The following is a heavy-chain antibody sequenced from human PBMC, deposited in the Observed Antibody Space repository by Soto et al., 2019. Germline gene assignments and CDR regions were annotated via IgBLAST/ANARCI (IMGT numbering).Heavy chain of an antibody. J-gene: IGHJ4*02. V-gene: IGHV1-3*01. CDR2: INAANGNT. Sequence: QVQLVQSGAEVKKPGASVWVSCKASGYTFTDYAIHWVRQAPGQRLEWMGWINAANGNTRYSQKFQDRVTITRDTAANTAYMERRSLRSEDTAVYYCARDLWLGEYPCGDWCQGILVTVSS. CDR3: ARDLWLGEYPCGD. D-gene: IGHD3-10*01. CDR1: GYTFTDYA.